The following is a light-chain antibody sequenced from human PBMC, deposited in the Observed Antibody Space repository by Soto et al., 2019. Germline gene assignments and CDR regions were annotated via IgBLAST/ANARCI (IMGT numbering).Light chain of an antibody. CDR2: DVT. CDR3: SSYTSISTYV. J-gene: IGLJ1*01. V-gene: IGLV2-14*01. CDR1: NNYVGGYNF. Sequence: HCVLNKAAYGYGVPRQGLPIPRTGKNNYVGGYNFVSWYQQHPDKAPKLMIYDVTNRPSGVSNRFSGSKSGNTASLTISGLQAEDEADYYCSSYTSISTYVFGXGTKVTVL.